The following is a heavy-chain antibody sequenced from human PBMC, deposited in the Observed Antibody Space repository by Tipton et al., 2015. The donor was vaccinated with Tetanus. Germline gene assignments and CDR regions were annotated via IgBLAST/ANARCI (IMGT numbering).Heavy chain of an antibody. CDR2: IYYSGST. Sequence: PGLVKPSQTLSLTCTVSGDSISSSKAYWSWIRQPPGKGLEWIGYIYYSGSTNYNPSLKSRVTISVDTSKNQFSLRLSSVTAADTAVYYCARRLIQNWFDPWGQGTLVTVSS. J-gene: IGHJ5*02. V-gene: IGHV4-30-4*01. D-gene: IGHD2-8*01. CDR1: GDSISSSKAY. CDR3: ARRLIQNWFDP.